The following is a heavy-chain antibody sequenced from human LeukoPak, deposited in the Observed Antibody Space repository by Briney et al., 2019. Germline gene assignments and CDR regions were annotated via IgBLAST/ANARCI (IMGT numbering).Heavy chain of an antibody. CDR1: GYTFTSYY. CDR2: INPSGGST. V-gene: IGHV1-46*01. D-gene: IGHD4-17*01. Sequence: PGESLKISCKGSGYTFTSYYMHWVRQAPGQGLEWMGIINPSGGSTSYAQKFQGRVTMTRDTSTSTVYMELSSLRSEDTAVYYCARDIRTVTPRYGMDVWGQGTTVTVSS. CDR3: ARDIRTVTPRYGMDV. J-gene: IGHJ6*02.